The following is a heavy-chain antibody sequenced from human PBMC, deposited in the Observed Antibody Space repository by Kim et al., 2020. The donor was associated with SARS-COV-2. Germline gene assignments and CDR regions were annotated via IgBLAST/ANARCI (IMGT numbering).Heavy chain of an antibody. D-gene: IGHD5-12*01. CDR2: IYPGDSDT. Sequence: GESLKISCKGSGYSFTSYWIGWVRQMPGKGLEWMGIIYPGDSDTRYSPSFQGQVTISADKSISTAYLQWSSLKASDTAMYYCASRGGYSGYDYNYYGMDVWGQGTTVTVSS. CDR1: GYSFTSYW. CDR3: ASRGGYSGYDYNYYGMDV. J-gene: IGHJ6*02. V-gene: IGHV5-51*01.